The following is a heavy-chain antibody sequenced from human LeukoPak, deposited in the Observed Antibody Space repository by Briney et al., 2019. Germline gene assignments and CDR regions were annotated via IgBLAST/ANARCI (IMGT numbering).Heavy chain of an antibody. V-gene: IGHV3-30*02. D-gene: IGHD3-10*01. Sequence: PGGSLRLSCAASGFTFSSYGMHWVRQAPGKGLEWVAFIRYDGSNKYYADSVKGRFTISRDNSKNTLYLQMNSLRAEDTAVYYCAKDRPSRYYYGSGSYYNEALVGAFDIWGQGTMVTVSS. CDR2: IRYDGSNK. CDR3: AKDRPSRYYYGSGSYYNEALVGAFDI. J-gene: IGHJ3*02. CDR1: GFTFSSYG.